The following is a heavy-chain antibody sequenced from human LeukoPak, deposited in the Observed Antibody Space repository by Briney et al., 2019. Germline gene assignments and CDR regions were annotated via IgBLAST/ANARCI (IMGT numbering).Heavy chain of an antibody. CDR2: ISNSGST. D-gene: IGHD1-26*01. V-gene: IGHV4-59*01. J-gene: IGHJ3*02. CDR1: GGSISSYF. CDR3: ARELIVGATMAFDM. Sequence: SGTLSLTCAASGGSISSYFWTWIRQPPGKGLEWIGYISNSGSTNYNPSLKSRVTILMDTSKKQFSLKLSSVTAADTAVYYCARELIVGATMAFDMWGQGTRVTVSS.